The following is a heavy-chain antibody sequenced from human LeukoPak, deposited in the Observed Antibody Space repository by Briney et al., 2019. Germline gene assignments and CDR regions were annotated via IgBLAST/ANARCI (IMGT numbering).Heavy chain of an antibody. J-gene: IGHJ4*02. D-gene: IGHD6-19*01. CDR1: GYSISSGYY. V-gene: IGHV4-38-2*02. CDR3: AGSIAVVPDY. CDR2: IYYSGST. Sequence: SETLSLTCTVSGYSISSGYYWGWIRQPPGKGLEWIGTIYYSGSTNYNPSLKSRVTISVDTSKNQFSLKLSSVTAADTAVYYCAGSIAVVPDYWGQGTLVTVSS.